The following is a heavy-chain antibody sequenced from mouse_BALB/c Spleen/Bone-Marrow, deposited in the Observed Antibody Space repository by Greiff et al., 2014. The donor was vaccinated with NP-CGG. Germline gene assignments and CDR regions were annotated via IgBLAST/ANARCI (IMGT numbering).Heavy chain of an antibody. Sequence: QVQLQQSGPELARPGESVKISRKGSGYTFTDYAMHWVKQSHAKSLEWIGVITTYSANAKYNQKFKGKATMTVDESSSTAYLELARLTSEDSDIYYCARGGTGPFPYWGQGTLVTVSA. CDR1: GYTFTDYA. D-gene: IGHD3-3*01. CDR3: ARGGTGPFPY. CDR2: ITTYSANA. J-gene: IGHJ3*01. V-gene: IGHV1-67*01.